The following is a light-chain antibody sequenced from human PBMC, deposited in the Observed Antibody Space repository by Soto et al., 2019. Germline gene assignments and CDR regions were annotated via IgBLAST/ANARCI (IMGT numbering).Light chain of an antibody. Sequence: EIVLTQSPGTLSLSPGERATLSCRASQSVSGSYLAWYQQKPGQAPRLLIYVASTRATGIPDRFSGSGSGTDFTLTISRLEPEDFAVYYCQQYGNSPLTFGGGTKVEIK. V-gene: IGKV3-20*01. J-gene: IGKJ4*01. CDR1: QSVSGSY. CDR3: QQYGNSPLT. CDR2: VAS.